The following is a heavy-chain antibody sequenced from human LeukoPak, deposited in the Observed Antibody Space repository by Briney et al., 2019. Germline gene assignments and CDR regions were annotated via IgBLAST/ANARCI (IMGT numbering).Heavy chain of an antibody. Sequence: ASVKVSCKASGGTXSSYGISWVRQAPGQGLEWMGGIIPIFGTTNYAQKFQGRVTITADDSTSTVYMELSSLRSEDTAVYYCARCGPSAGDVWGQGTTVTVSS. V-gene: IGHV1-69*13. CDR3: ARCGPSAGDV. CDR1: GGTXSSYG. D-gene: IGHD2-21*01. J-gene: IGHJ6*02. CDR2: IIPIFGTT.